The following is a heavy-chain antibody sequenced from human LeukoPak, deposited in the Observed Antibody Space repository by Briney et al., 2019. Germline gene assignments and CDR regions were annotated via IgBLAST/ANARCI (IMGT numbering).Heavy chain of an antibody. CDR3: AKDLGNPGYSSGWYGY. CDR1: GFTFSSYG. D-gene: IGHD6-19*01. J-gene: IGHJ4*02. Sequence: GGSLRLSCAASGFTFSSYGMHWVRQAPGKGLEWVAFIRYDGSNKYYADSVKGRFTISRDNSKNTLYLQMNSLRAEDTAVYYCAKDLGNPGYSSGWYGYWGQGTLVTVSS. V-gene: IGHV3-30*02. CDR2: IRYDGSNK.